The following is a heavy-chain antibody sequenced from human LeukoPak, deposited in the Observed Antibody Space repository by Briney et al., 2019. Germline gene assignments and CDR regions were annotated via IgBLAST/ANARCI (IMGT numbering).Heavy chain of an antibody. Sequence: GRSLRLSCAASGFTFSTYSMNWVRQAPGKGLEWVSYISSSSGTIYYADSVKGRFTISRDNAEKSLYVQMNSLRDEDTAVYYCARDRAAADLDYWGQGTLVTVSS. D-gene: IGHD6-13*01. CDR1: GFTFSTYS. CDR3: ARDRAAADLDY. J-gene: IGHJ4*02. CDR2: ISSSSGTI. V-gene: IGHV3-48*02.